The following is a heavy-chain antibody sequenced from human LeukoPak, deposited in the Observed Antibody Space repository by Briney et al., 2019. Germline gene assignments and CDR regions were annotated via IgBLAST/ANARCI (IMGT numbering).Heavy chain of an antibody. D-gene: IGHD5-24*01. CDR2: YVGGAT. Sequence: YVGGATYYADSVKGRFTISRDNSENTLYLQMKSLRAEDTAVYYCVRGDGYNFFDYWGQGTLVTVSS. J-gene: IGHJ4*02. V-gene: IGHV3-53*01. CDR3: VRGDGYNFFDY.